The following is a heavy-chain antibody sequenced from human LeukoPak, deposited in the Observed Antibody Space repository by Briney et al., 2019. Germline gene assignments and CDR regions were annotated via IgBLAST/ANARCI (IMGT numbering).Heavy chain of an antibody. D-gene: IGHD3-10*01. CDR1: GGSISSYF. Sequence: SETLSLTCTVSGGSISSYFWSWIRQPPGKGLEWIGYVYYSGSTNYNPSLKSRVTISVDTSKNQFSLRLSSVTAADTAVYYCARHYYGSGSYQRYFDYWGQGTLVTVSS. V-gene: IGHV4-59*08. CDR3: ARHYYGSGSYQRYFDY. J-gene: IGHJ4*02. CDR2: VYYSGST.